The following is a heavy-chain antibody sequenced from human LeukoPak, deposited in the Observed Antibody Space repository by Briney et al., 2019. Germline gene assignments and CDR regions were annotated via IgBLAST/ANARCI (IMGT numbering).Heavy chain of an antibody. CDR1: GYTFTGYY. V-gene: IGHV1-2*02. CDR3: ARARYDILTGYWFDP. Sequence: GASVKVSCKASGYTFTGYYMHWVRQAPGQGLEWVGWINPNSGGTNYAQKFQGRVTMTRDTSISTAYMELSRLRSDDTAVYYCARARYDILTGYWFDPWGQGTLVTVSS. CDR2: INPNSGGT. J-gene: IGHJ5*02. D-gene: IGHD3-9*01.